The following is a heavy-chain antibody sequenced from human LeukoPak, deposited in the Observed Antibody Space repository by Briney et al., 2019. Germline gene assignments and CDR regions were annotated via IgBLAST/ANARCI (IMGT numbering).Heavy chain of an antibody. V-gene: IGHV3-53*01. Sequence: PGGSLGLSCAASGFTVSSNYMSWVRQAPGKGLEWVSVIYSGGSTYYADSVKGRFTISRDNSKNTLYLQMNSLRAEDTAVYYCARDNGSGSFYNDYWGQGTLVTVSS. D-gene: IGHD3-10*01. CDR3: ARDNGSGSFYNDY. CDR1: GFTVSSNY. J-gene: IGHJ4*02. CDR2: IYSGGST.